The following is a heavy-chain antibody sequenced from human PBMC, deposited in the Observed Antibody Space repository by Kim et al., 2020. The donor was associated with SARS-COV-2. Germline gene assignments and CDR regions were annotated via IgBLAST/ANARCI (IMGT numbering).Heavy chain of an antibody. Sequence: YSQKFQGRVTITRATSANTAYMELRRLTTKDTAIYYCARDMDPTVYDYWGQGTLVTVSS. CDR3: ARDMDPTVYDY. D-gene: IGHD4-4*01. J-gene: IGHJ4*02. V-gene: IGHV1-3*01.